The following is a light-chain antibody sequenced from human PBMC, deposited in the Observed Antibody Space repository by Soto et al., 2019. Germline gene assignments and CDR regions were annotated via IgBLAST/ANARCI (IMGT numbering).Light chain of an antibody. CDR2: DAT. CDR3: QQRSDWPPFT. J-gene: IGKJ3*01. CDR1: QSVNNL. V-gene: IGKV3-11*01. Sequence: ETILTQSPATLSLSPGESATLSCRASQSVNNLLAWYQQKPGQAPRLLICDATKRATGVPDRFRGSGSGTDFTLTITSLEPEDFAVYYCQQRSDWPPFTFGPGTKVDVK.